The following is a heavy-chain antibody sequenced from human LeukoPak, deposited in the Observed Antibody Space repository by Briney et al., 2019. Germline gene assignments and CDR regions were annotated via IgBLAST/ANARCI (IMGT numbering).Heavy chain of an antibody. CDR3: ARGRKYSSSWYRRIFDY. V-gene: IGHV4-34*01. J-gene: IGHJ4*02. D-gene: IGHD6-13*01. Sequence: SETLSLTCAVYGGSFSGYYWSWIRQPPGKGLEWIGEINHSGSTNYNPSLKSRVTISVDTSKNQISLKLSSVTAADTAVYYCARGRKYSSSWYRRIFDYWGQGTLVTVSS. CDR1: GGSFSGYY. CDR2: INHSGST.